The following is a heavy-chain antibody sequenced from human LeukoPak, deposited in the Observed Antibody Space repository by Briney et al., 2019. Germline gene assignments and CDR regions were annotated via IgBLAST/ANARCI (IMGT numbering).Heavy chain of an antibody. CDR1: GGSFSGYY. CDR2: INHSGST. V-gene: IGHV4-34*01. J-gene: IGHJ4*02. CDR3: ASRHDYVWGSYRTPPLY. Sequence: PSETLSLTCAVYGGSFSGYYWSWIRQPPGKGLEWIGEINHSGSTNYNPSLKSRVTISVDTSKNQFSLKLSSVTAADTAVYYCASRHDYVWGSYRTPPLYWGQGTLVTVSS. D-gene: IGHD3-16*02.